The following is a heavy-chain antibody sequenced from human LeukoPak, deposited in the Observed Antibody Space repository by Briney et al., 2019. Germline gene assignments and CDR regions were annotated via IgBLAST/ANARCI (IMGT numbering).Heavy chain of an antibody. Sequence: ASVKVSCKASGGTFSSYAISWVRQAPGQGLEWMGWINPNSGGTNYAQKFQGRVTMTRDTSISTAYMELSRLRSDDTAVYYCARGNLGYCSSTSCYRGYYFDYWGQGTLVTVSS. V-gene: IGHV1-2*02. J-gene: IGHJ4*02. CDR3: ARGNLGYCSSTSCYRGYYFDY. CDR2: INPNSGGT. CDR1: GGTFSSYA. D-gene: IGHD2-2*01.